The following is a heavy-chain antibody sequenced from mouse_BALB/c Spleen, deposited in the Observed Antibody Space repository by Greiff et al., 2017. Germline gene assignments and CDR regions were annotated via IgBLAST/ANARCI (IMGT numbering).Heavy chain of an antibody. CDR1: GYTFTSYW. D-gene: IGHD2-4*01. V-gene: IGHV1S81*02. CDR3: ARYGYDYDWFAY. J-gene: IGHJ3*01. Sequence: QVQLKQPGAELVKPGASVKLSCKASGYTFTSYWMHWVKQRPGQGLEWIGEINPSNGRTNYNEKFKSKATLTVDKSSSTAYMQLSSLTSEDSAVYYCARYGYDYDWFAYWGQGTLVTVSA. CDR2: INPSNGRT.